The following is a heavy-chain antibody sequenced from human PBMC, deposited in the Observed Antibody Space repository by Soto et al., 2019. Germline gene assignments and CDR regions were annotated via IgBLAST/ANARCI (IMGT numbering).Heavy chain of an antibody. CDR1: GFIFSSYV. CDR2: ISHDGSTK. J-gene: IGHJ4*02. D-gene: IGHD3-22*01. CDR3: AKGANDYFDGSGTIDY. Sequence: GGSLRLSCAASGFIFSSYVMHWVRQAPGKGLDWVAVISHDGSTKYYADSVKGRFTISRDNSKSTLFLQMNSLRPEDTAVYYCAKGANDYFDGSGTIDYWGQGTLVTVSS. V-gene: IGHV3-30-3*01.